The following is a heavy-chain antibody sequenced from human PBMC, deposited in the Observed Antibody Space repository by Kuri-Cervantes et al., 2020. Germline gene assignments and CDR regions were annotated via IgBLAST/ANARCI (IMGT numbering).Heavy chain of an antibody. D-gene: IGHD6-19*01. CDR2: ISWNSGSI. CDR3: ARDPSGWYIASYFDY. Sequence: LSLTCAASGFTFDDYAMHWVRQAPGKGLEWVSGISWNSGSIGYADSVKGRFTISRDNAKNSLYLQMNSLRAEDTAVYYCARDPSGWYIASYFDYWGRGTLVTVSS. J-gene: IGHJ4*02. CDR1: GFTFDDYA. V-gene: IGHV3-9*01.